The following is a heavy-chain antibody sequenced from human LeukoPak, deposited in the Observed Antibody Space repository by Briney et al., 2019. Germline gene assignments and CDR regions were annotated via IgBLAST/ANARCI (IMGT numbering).Heavy chain of an antibody. CDR3: ARWGSITTARFDY. D-gene: IGHD3-16*01. CDR2: IYYSGST. J-gene: IGHJ4*02. Sequence: SETLSLTCTVSGGSISSYYWSWIRQPPGKGLEWIGYIYYSGSTNYNPSLKSRVTISVDTSKNQFSLELSSVAAADTAVYYCARWGSITTARFDYWGQGTLVTVSS. V-gene: IGHV4-59*01. CDR1: GGSISSYY.